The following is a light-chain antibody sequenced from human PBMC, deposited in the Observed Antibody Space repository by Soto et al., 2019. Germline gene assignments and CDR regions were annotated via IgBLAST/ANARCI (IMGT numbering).Light chain of an antibody. CDR3: GTWDSSLSAAYVV. CDR1: SSNIGNNY. J-gene: IGLJ2*01. Sequence: QSVLTQPPSVSAAPGQKVTISCSGSSSNIGNNYVSWYQQLPGTAPKLLIYDNNKRPSGIPDRFSGSKSGTSDTLGITGLQTGDEADFYCGTWDSSLSAAYVVFGGGTKLTVL. V-gene: IGLV1-51*01. CDR2: DNN.